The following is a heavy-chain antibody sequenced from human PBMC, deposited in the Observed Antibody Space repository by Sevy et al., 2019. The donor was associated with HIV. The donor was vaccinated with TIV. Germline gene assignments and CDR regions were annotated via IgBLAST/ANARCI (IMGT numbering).Heavy chain of an antibody. D-gene: IGHD2-15*01. CDR1: GVSISGGAYY. Sequence: SETLSLTCTVSGVSISGGAYYWGWHRQPPGKGLGWIGSISYTGSTYYNPSLKGRVTISGDTSKNQFSLKLTSVTAADTAVYYCARRGDNNWFDPWGQGTLVTVSS. CDR3: ARRGDNNWFDP. CDR2: ISYTGST. V-gene: IGHV4-39*01. J-gene: IGHJ5*02.